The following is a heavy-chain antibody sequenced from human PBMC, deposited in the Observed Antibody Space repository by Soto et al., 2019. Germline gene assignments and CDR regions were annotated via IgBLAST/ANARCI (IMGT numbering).Heavy chain of an antibody. J-gene: IGHJ3*02. V-gene: IGHV3-23*01. CDR1: GFSFSSYA. CDR2: ISGSGDTA. D-gene: IGHD1-26*01. Sequence: PGGSLRLSCAASGFSFSSYAMSWVRQAPGKGLEWVSGISGSGDTAYYADSVKGRFIISRDNSRNTLFLQMDSLRAEDTAVYYCVRSSHRHYHRAIDIRGQGTKVTVSS. CDR3: VRSSHRHYHRAIDI.